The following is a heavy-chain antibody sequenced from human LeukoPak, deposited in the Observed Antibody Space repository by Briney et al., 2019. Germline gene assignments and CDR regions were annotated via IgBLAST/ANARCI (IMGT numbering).Heavy chain of an antibody. CDR1: GGSISSYY. J-gene: IGHJ4*02. CDR2: IYYSGST. V-gene: IGHV4-59*08. D-gene: IGHD2-21*02. Sequence: SETLSLTCTVSGGSISSYYWSWIRQPPGKGLEWIGYIYYSGSTYYNPSLKSRVTISVDTSKNQFSPKLSSVTAADTAVYYCARGGTYCGGDCYSDFDYWGQGTLVTVSS. CDR3: ARGGTYCGGDCYSDFDY.